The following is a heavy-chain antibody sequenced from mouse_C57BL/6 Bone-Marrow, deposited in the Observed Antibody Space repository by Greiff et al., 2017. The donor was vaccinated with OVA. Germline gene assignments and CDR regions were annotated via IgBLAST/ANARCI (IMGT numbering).Heavy chain of an antibody. CDR2: IRNKANGYTT. V-gene: IGHV7-3*01. CDR1: GFTFTDYY. Sequence: DVKLVESGGGLVQPGGSLSLSCAASGFTFTDYYMSWVRQPPGKALEWLGFIRNKANGYTTEYSASVKGRFTISRDNPQSILYLQMNALRAEDSATYYCARYNYGSSYWYFDVWGTGTTVTVSS. CDR3: ARYNYGSSYWYFDV. D-gene: IGHD1-1*01. J-gene: IGHJ1*03.